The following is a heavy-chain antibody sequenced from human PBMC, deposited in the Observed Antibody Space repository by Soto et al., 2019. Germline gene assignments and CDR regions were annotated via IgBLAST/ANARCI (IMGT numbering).Heavy chain of an antibody. CDR2: IGDNGDKT. J-gene: IGHJ4*02. V-gene: IGHV3-11*01. CDR3: ANGPLDY. Sequence: QVRLVEYGGGLVKPGGSLRLSCVASGFTFTKYYMSWIRQAPGRGLEWVSYIGDNGDKTYYAKSVKGRFTISRDNAKSSLFLQMNSLRPVDTAVYYCANGPLDYWGQGTLVTVSS. CDR1: GFTFTKYY.